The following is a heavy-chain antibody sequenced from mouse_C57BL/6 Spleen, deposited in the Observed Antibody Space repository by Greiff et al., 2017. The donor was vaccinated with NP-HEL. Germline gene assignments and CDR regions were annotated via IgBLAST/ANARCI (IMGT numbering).Heavy chain of an antibody. CDR2: IDPSDSET. CDR1: GYTFTSYW. Sequence: QVQLQQSGAELVRPGSSVKLSCKASGYTFTSYWMHWVKQRPIQGLEWIGNIDPSDSETHYNQKFKDKATLTVDKSSSTAYMQLSSLTSEDSAVYYCASGGPTGTSWYFDVWGTGTTVTVSS. V-gene: IGHV1-52*01. J-gene: IGHJ1*03. D-gene: IGHD4-1*02. CDR3: ASGGPTGTSWYFDV.